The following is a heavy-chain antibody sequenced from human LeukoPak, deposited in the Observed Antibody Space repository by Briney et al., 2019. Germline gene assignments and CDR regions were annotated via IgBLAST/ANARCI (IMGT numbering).Heavy chain of an antibody. CDR1: GFTFSSYS. V-gene: IGHV3-21*01. Sequence: KPGGSLRLSCAASGFTFSSYSMNWVRQAPGKGLEWVSSISSSSSYIYYADSVKGRFTISRDNAKNSLYLQMNSLRAEDTAVYYCARGRIASGYDSSGYYHRYFDYWGQGTLVTVSS. D-gene: IGHD3-22*01. CDR3: ARGRIASGYDSSGYYHRYFDY. CDR2: ISSSSSYI. J-gene: IGHJ4*02.